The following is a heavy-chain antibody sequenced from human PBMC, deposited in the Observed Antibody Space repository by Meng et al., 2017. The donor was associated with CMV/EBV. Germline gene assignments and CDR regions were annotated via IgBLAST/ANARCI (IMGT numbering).Heavy chain of an antibody. CDR3: ARESTIFEVVISP. CDR1: GFTFSSYW. Sequence: GESLKISCAASGFTFSSYWMSLVRQAPGKGLEWVANIKQDGSEKYYVDSVKGRFTISRDNAKNSLYLQMNSLRAEDTAVYYCARESTIFEVVISPWGQGTLVTVSS. J-gene: IGHJ5*02. CDR2: IKQDGSEK. V-gene: IGHV3-7*01. D-gene: IGHD3-3*01.